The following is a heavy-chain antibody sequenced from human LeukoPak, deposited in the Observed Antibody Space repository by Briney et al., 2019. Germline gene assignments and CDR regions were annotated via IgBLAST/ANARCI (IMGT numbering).Heavy chain of an antibody. J-gene: IGHJ4*02. CDR2: ISGSGSDT. Sequence: GGSLRLSCAASGFTFSPYAMSWVRQAPGKGLEWVSVISGSGSDTYYADSVKGRFTISRDNSKNTLYLQMNSLRAEDTAVYYCAKDKGAYCGGDCYSTAGFYDYWGQGTLVTVSS. CDR3: AKDKGAYCGGDCYSTAGFYDY. CDR1: GFTFSPYA. D-gene: IGHD2-21*01. V-gene: IGHV3-23*01.